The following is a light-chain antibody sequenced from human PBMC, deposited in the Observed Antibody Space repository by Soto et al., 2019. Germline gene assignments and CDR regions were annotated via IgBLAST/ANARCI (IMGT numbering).Light chain of an antibody. V-gene: IGKV3-15*01. J-gene: IGKJ4*01. Sequence: EIVLTQSPATMSVSPGETATLSCRASQSVSSSLAWYQQTPGRAPRLLIYGASNGATDIPTRFSGSGSGTEFTLTISGLQSEDFAVYYCQQYNNWPPLTFGGGTKVDIK. CDR3: QQYNNWPPLT. CDR1: QSVSSS. CDR2: GAS.